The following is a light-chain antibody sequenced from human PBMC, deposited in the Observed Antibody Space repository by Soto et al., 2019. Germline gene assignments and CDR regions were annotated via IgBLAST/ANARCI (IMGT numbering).Light chain of an antibody. CDR1: QTVAKNY. CDR3: QHYDTAPLS. J-gene: IGKJ4*01. V-gene: IGKV3-20*01. CDR2: GAS. Sequence: EIVLTQFPGTLSLSPGKSAPLSCRASQTVAKNYLAWFQKKPGQAPRLLIHGASTRATDIPDRFSGSGSGTDFTLTVSRLEPEDFAVYYCQHYDTAPLSFGGGTRVEI.